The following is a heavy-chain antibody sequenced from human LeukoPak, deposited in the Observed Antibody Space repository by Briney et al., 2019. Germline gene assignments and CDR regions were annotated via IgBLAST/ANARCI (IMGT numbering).Heavy chain of an antibody. Sequence: PSETLSLTCTVSGGSISSSSYYWGWIRQPPGEGLEWIGSIYYSGSTYYNPSLKSRVTISVDTSENQFSLKLSSVTAADTAVYYCATSYGSGSYYNILPDYWGQGTLVTVSS. CDR1: GGSISSSSYY. CDR2: IYYSGST. J-gene: IGHJ4*02. V-gene: IGHV4-39*01. CDR3: ATSYGSGSYYNILPDY. D-gene: IGHD3-10*01.